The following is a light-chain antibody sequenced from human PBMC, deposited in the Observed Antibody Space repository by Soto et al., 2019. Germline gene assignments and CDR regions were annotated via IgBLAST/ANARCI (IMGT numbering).Light chain of an antibody. CDR3: QQRSIWPLT. Sequence: ELVLTQSPATLSLSPGERATLSCRASQSVSRYLAWYQQKPGQAPRLLIYDASNRATGIPDRFSGSGSGTDLTITTSNLEPEDSAVYYCQQRSIWPLTFGGGTKVDIK. CDR2: DAS. CDR1: QSVSRY. V-gene: IGKV3-11*01. J-gene: IGKJ4*01.